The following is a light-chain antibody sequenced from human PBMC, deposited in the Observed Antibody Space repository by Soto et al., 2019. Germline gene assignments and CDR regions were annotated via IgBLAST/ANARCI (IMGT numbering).Light chain of an antibody. CDR3: QQYNKWPLT. CDR1: QSVNSN. J-gene: IGKJ4*01. V-gene: IGKV3D-15*01. CDR2: EAS. Sequence: EVVMTQSPATLSVSPGERATLSCRASQSVNSNLAWYPLKPGQAPRLHIYEASTRATGIPARFSGSGSGTEFTHTISSRQSEDLAVYYYQQYNKWPLTFGGGTKVEIK.